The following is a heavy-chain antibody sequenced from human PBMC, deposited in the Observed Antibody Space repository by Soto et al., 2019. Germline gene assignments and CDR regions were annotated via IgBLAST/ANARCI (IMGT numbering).Heavy chain of an antibody. V-gene: IGHV4-39*01. Sequence: SETLSLTCTVSGGSISSSSSYWGWIRQPPGKGLEWIGGIYYSGSTYYNPSLKSRVTISVDTSKNQFSLKLSSVTAADTAVYYCARQDCGGDCYPPVYYYYYGMDVWGQGTTVTVSS. D-gene: IGHD2-21*02. CDR1: GGSISSSSSY. J-gene: IGHJ6*02. CDR2: IYYSGST. CDR3: ARQDCGGDCYPPVYYYYYGMDV.